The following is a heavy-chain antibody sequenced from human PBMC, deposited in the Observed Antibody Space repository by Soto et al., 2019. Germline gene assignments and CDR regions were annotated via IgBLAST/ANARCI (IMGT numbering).Heavy chain of an antibody. CDR2: IYYSGST. CDR3: ARDGGTWRHYGDIHDY. CDR1: GGSISSSSYY. Sequence: SETLSLTCTVSGGSISSSSYYWGWIRQPPGKGLEWIGSIYYSGSTYYNPSLKSRVTISVDTSKNQFSLKLSSVTAADTAVYYCARDGGTWRHYGDIHDYWGQGTLVTVS. J-gene: IGHJ4*02. D-gene: IGHD4-17*01. V-gene: IGHV4-39*02.